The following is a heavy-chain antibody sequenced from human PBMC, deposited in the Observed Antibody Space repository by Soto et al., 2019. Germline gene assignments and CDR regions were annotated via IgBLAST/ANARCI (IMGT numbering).Heavy chain of an antibody. CDR3: ARDRGYDAHDYYYNAMDV. D-gene: IGHD3-10*01. CDR1: GFTFSTYT. J-gene: IGHJ6*02. Sequence: EVQLVESGGGLVKPGGSLRLSCISSGFTFSTYTMNWVRQAPGKGLEWVSGIRGFSPYTFYAESVKGRFTISRDNAKNSLYLQMNSLRAEDTAVYYCARDRGYDAHDYYYNAMDVWGQGTTVTVSS. V-gene: IGHV3-21*01. CDR2: IRGFSPYT.